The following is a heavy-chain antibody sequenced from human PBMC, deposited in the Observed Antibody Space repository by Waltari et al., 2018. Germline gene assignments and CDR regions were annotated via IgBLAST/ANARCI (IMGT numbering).Heavy chain of an antibody. CDR2: ISYDGSNK. D-gene: IGHD3-3*01. Sequence: QVQLVESGGGVVQPGRSLRLSCAASGFTFSSYAMHWVRQAPGKGLEWVAVISYDGSNKYYADSVKGRFTISRDNSKNTLYLQMNSLRAEDTAVYYCARDHRRGYYDFWSGYLRYFDYWGQGTLVTVSS. CDR1: GFTFSSYA. J-gene: IGHJ4*02. V-gene: IGHV3-30-3*01. CDR3: ARDHRRGYYDFWSGYLRYFDY.